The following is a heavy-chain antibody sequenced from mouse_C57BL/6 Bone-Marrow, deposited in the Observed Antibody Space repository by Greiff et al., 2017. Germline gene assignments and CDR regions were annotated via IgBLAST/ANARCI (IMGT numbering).Heavy chain of an antibody. V-gene: IGHV5-9-1*02. CDR3: TSITTVVYYYAMDY. D-gene: IGHD1-1*01. CDR2: ISSGGDYI. J-gene: IGHJ4*01. Sequence: EVQLVESGEGLVKPGGSLKLSCAASGFTFSSYAMSWVRQTPEKRLEWVAYISSGGDYIYYADTVKGRFTISRDNARNTLYLQMSSLKSEDTAMYYCTSITTVVYYYAMDYWGQGTSVTVSS. CDR1: GFTFSSYA.